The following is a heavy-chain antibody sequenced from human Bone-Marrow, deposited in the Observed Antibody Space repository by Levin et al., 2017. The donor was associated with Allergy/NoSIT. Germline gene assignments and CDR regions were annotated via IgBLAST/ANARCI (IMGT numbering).Heavy chain of an antibody. V-gene: IGHV3-48*01. CDR3: ARGGGYSGIYGLDY. CDR1: GFTFSSYS. D-gene: IGHD1-26*01. Sequence: GGSLRLSCAASGFTFSSYSMNWVRQAPGKGLEWVSYITSSSTIYYADSVKGRFTISRDNAKNSLYLQMNSLRAEDTAVYYCARGGGYSGIYGLDYWGQGTLVTVSS. J-gene: IGHJ4*02. CDR2: ITSSSTI.